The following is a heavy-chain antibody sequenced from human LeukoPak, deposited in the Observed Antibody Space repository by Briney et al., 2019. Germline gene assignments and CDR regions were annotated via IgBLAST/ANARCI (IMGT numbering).Heavy chain of an antibody. Sequence: SVKVSCKASGGTFSSYAISWVRQAPGQGLEWMGGIIPIFGTANYAQKFQGRVTITADESTSTAYMELSSLRSEDTAVYYCARVLRFLEWPDYYYGMDVWGQGTAVTVSS. CDR3: ARVLRFLEWPDYYYGMDV. D-gene: IGHD3-3*01. CDR1: GGTFSSYA. J-gene: IGHJ6*02. V-gene: IGHV1-69*13. CDR2: IIPIFGTA.